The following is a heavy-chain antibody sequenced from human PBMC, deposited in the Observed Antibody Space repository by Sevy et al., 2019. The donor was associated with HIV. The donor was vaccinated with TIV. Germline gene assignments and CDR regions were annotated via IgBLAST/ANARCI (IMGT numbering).Heavy chain of an antibody. CDR3: ALERLSSDVAEYFQN. Sequence: GGSLRLSCAASGFTFSRYSMHWVRQAPGKGLEWVATISCGASNKHYADSVKGRFTISRDTFQNSLFLQMNSLRPEDTSVYYCALERLSSDVAEYFQNWGQGTLVTVSS. CDR1: GFTFSRYS. CDR2: ISCGASNK. D-gene: IGHD1-1*01. J-gene: IGHJ1*01. V-gene: IGHV3-30*04.